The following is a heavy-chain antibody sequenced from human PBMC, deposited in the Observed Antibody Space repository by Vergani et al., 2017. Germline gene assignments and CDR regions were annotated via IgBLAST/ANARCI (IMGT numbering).Heavy chain of an antibody. CDR1: GYTFTGYY. D-gene: IGHD2-2*01. V-gene: IGHV1-3*01. J-gene: IGHJ3*02. CDR3: ARDRSYCSSTSWCAFDI. CDR2: INAGNGNT. Sequence: QVQLVQSGAEVKKPGASVKVSCKASGYTFTGYYMHWVRQAPGQGLEWMGWINAGNGNTKYSQKFQGRVTITRDTSASTAYMELSSLRSEDTAVYYCARDRSYCSSTSWCAFDIWGQGTMVTVSS.